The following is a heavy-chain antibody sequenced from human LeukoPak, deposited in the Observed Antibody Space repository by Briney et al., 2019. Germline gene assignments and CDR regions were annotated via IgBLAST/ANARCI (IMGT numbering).Heavy chain of an antibody. CDR2: IIPIFGTA. D-gene: IGHD3-10*01. Sequence: SVKVSCKASGGTFSSYAISWVRLAPGQGLEWMGRIIPIFGTANYAQKFQGRVTITTDESTSTAYMELSSLRSEDTAVYYCARDRGYYYYYMDVWGKGTTVTVSS. V-gene: IGHV1-69*05. CDR3: ARDRGYYYYYMDV. J-gene: IGHJ6*03. CDR1: GGTFSSYA.